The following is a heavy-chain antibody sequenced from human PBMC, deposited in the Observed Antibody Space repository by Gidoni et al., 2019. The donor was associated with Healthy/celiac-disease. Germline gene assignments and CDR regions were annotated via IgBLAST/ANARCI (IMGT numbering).Heavy chain of an antibody. J-gene: IGHJ4*02. CDR3: ARLTYYYDSSGYYPNFDY. Sequence: QVQLQESGPGLVKPSETLSLTCTVSGGAIRSYYWSWIRQPPGKGLEWIGYIYYSGSPNYNPSLKSRVTISVDTSKNQFSLKLSSVTAADTAVYYCARLTYYYDSSGYYPNFDYWGQGTLVTVSS. CDR2: IYYSGSP. D-gene: IGHD3-22*01. CDR1: GGAIRSYY. V-gene: IGHV4-59*01.